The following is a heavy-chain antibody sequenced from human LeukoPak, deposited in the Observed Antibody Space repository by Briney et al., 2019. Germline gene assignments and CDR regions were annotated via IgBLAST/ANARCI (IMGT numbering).Heavy chain of an antibody. CDR1: GLTISSYS. V-gene: IGHV3-48*01. Sequence: GGSLRLSCAASGLTISSYSMNWVRQAPGKGLQWVSYISSSSSTIYYADSVKGRFTISRDNAKNSLYLQMNSLRAEDTAVYYCARGRITIFGVVIGLDYFDYWGQGTLVTVSS. J-gene: IGHJ4*02. CDR3: ARGRITIFGVVIGLDYFDY. CDR2: ISSSSSTI. D-gene: IGHD3-3*01.